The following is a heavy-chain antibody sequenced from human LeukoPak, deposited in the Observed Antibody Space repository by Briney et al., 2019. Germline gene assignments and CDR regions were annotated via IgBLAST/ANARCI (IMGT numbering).Heavy chain of an antibody. CDR1: GFTFRSYG. Sequence: PGGSLRLSCTASGFTFRSYGMSWVRQAPGKGLEWVSAISGSGGNTYYADSVKGRLTISRDNAKSSLYLQMNSLRAEDTAVYYCARDFRAASGSYYNDYWGQGTLVTVSS. CDR3: ARDFRAASGSYYNDY. J-gene: IGHJ4*02. CDR2: ISGSGGNT. V-gene: IGHV3-23*01. D-gene: IGHD3-10*01.